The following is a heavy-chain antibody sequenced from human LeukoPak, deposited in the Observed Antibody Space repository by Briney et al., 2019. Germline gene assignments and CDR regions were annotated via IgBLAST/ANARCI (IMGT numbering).Heavy chain of an antibody. D-gene: IGHD2-15*01. CDR3: ARGKLSGYCSGGSCYQGNFDY. J-gene: IGHJ4*02. CDR2: IIPIFGTA. CDR1: GGTFSSYA. V-gene: IGHV1-69*13. Sequence: SVKVSCEASGGTFSSYAISWVRQAPGQGLEWMGGIIPIFGTANYAQKFQGRVTITADESTSTAYMELSSLRSEDTAVYYCARGKLSGYCSGGSCYQGNFDYWGQGTLVTVSS.